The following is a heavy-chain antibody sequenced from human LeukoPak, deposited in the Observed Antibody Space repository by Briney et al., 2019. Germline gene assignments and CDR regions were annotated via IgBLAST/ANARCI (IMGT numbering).Heavy chain of an antibody. D-gene: IGHD2-2*01. Sequence: ASVKVSCKASGYTFIGYFMNWMGQAPGQGLEWMGRINPNSGGTYYAQKFQGRVTMTRDTSISTAYMELSRLRSDDTGVYYCARDHEDCSSSSCYDWGQGTLVTVSS. CDR2: INPNSGGT. CDR1: GYTFIGYF. V-gene: IGHV1-2*05. CDR3: ARDHEDCSSSSCYD. J-gene: IGHJ4*02.